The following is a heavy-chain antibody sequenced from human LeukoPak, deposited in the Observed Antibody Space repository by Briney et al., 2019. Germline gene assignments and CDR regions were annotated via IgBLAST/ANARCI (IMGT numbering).Heavy chain of an antibody. Sequence: GGSLRLSSAASGFTFSSYAMSWVRQAPGKGLEWVSAISGSGGSTYYADSVKGRFTISRDNSKNTLYLQMNSLRAEDTAVYYCAKDRYRSSGWRRIWFDPWGQGTLVTVSS. CDR1: GFTFSSYA. CDR2: ISGSGGST. D-gene: IGHD6-19*01. CDR3: AKDRYRSSGWRRIWFDP. J-gene: IGHJ5*02. V-gene: IGHV3-23*01.